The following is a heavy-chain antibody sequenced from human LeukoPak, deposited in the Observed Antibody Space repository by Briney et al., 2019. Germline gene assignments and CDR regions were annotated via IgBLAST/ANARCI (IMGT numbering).Heavy chain of an antibody. CDR3: ARVLGYSSSWYEYPTDAFDI. V-gene: IGHV3-74*01. J-gene: IGHJ3*02. CDR2: INSDGSST. D-gene: IGHD6-13*01. Sequence: GGSLRLSCAASGFTFSSYWMHWVRQAPGKGLVWVSRINSDGSSTSYADSVKGRFTISRDNAKNTLYLQMNSLRAEDTAVYYCARVLGYSSSWYEYPTDAFDIWGQGTMVTVSS. CDR1: GFTFSSYW.